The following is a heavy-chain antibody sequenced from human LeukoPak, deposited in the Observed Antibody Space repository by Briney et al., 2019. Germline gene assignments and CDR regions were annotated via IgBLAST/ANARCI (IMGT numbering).Heavy chain of an antibody. CDR3: AKVRYCSGGSCYGVDAFDI. D-gene: IGHD2-15*01. CDR1: GYTFTSYD. Sequence: GASVTVSCKASGYTFTSYDINWVRQATGQGLEWMGWIIPVLGIANYAQKFQGRVTITADKSTSTAYMELSSLRSEDTALYYCAKVRYCSGGSCYGVDAFDIWGQGTMVTVSS. CDR2: IIPVLGIA. J-gene: IGHJ3*02. V-gene: IGHV1-69*10.